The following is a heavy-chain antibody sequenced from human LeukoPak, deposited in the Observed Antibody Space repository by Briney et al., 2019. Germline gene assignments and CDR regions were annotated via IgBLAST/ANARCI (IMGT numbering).Heavy chain of an antibody. J-gene: IGHJ4*02. V-gene: IGHV4-34*01. D-gene: IGHD6-13*01. CDR1: GGSISSYY. CDR2: INHSGST. CDR3: ARGPGTWYYY. Sequence: SETLSLTCTVSGGSISSYYWSWIRQPPGKGLEWIGEINHSGSTNYNPSLKSRVTISIDPSKNQFSLKLSSVPAADTAVYYCARGPGTWYYYWGQGTLVTVSS.